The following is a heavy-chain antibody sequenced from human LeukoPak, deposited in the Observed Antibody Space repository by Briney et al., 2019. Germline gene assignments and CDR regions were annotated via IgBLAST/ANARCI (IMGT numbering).Heavy chain of an antibody. J-gene: IGHJ5*02. CDR3: ARVVAVAGPYNWFDP. CDR2: IIPIFGTA. Sequence: SVKVSCKASGGTFSSYAISWVRQAPGQGLEWMGRIIPIFGTANYAQKFQGRVTITTDESTSTAYMELSSLRSEDTAVYYCARVVAVAGPYNWFDPWGQGTLVTVSS. CDR1: GGTFSSYA. D-gene: IGHD6-19*01. V-gene: IGHV1-69*05.